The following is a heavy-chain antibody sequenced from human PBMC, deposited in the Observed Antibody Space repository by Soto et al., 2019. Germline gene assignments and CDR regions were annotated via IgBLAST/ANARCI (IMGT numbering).Heavy chain of an antibody. CDR2: ISSSSRYI. Sequence: PGGSLRLSCAASGFTFSSYSMNWVRQAPGKGLEWVSSISSSSRYIYYADSVKGRFTISRDNAKKSLYLQVNSLRAEDTAVYYCARRIVATETFDYWGQGTLVTVSS. CDR3: ARRIVATETFDY. CDR1: GFTFSSYS. J-gene: IGHJ4*02. D-gene: IGHD5-12*01. V-gene: IGHV3-21*04.